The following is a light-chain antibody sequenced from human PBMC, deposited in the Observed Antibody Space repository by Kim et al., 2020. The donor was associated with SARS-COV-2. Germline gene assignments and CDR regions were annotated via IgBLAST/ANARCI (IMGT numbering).Light chain of an antibody. CDR3: TSYRNSGYV. CDR2: DVF. Sequence: QSVLTQPASVSGSPGHSITISCTGTSSDVGTYNYVSWYQQSSGKAPKLMIYDVFKRPSGVPNRFSGSKSGNTASLTISGLQAEDEADYYCTSYRNSGYVFGTGTKVTVL. J-gene: IGLJ1*01. V-gene: IGLV2-14*03. CDR1: SSDVGTYNY.